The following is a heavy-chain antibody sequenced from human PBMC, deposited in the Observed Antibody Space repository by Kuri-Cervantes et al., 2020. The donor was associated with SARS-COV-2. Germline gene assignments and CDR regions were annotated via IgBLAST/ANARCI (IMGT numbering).Heavy chain of an antibody. V-gene: IGHV4-39*01. D-gene: IGHD2-15*01. J-gene: IGHJ2*01. CDR2: IYYSGST. CDR3: ARGTKTSGCSGGSCYPGAFSNWYFNL. CDR1: GGSINSSSYY. Sequence: GSLRLSCTVSGGSINSSSYYWGWIRQPPGKGLEWIGSIYYSGSTYYNPSLKSRVTISVDTSKNQFSLKLSSVTAADTAVYYCARGTKTSGCSGGSCYPGAFSNWYFNLWGRGTLVTVSS.